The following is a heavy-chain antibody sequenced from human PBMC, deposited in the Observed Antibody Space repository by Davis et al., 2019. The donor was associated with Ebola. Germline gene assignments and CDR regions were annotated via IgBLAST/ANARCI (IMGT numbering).Heavy chain of an antibody. CDR1: GYTFTGYY. J-gene: IGHJ2*01. V-gene: IGHV1-2*02. Sequence: ASVKVSCKASGYTFTGYYMHWVRQAPGQGLEWMGWINPNSGGTNYAQKFQGRVTMTRDTSISTAYMELSRLRSDDTAVYYCARGPLRGGGDWYFDLWGRGTLVTVSS. CDR3: ARGPLRGGGDWYFDL. D-gene: IGHD3-16*01. CDR2: INPNSGGT.